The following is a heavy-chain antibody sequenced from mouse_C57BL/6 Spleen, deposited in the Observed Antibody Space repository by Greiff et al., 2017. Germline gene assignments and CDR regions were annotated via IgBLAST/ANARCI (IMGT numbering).Heavy chain of an antibody. Sequence: EVQLVESGGDLVKPGGSLKLSCAASGFTFSSYGLSWVRQTPDKRLEWVATISSGGSYTYYPDSVKGRFTISRDNATNTLYLQMSSLKSEDTAMYDCARSPRLTVVTPLDVWGTGTTVTVSS. D-gene: IGHD1-1*01. CDR1: GFTFSSYG. V-gene: IGHV5-6*01. CDR2: ISSGGSYT. J-gene: IGHJ1*03. CDR3: ARSPRLTVVTPLDV.